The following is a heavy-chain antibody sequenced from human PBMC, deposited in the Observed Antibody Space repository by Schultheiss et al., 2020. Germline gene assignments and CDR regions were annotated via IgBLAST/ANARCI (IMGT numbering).Heavy chain of an antibody. Sequence: GESLKISCAASGLTSGTYWVHWVRQAPGKGLVWVSRINSDGSSTSYADSVKGRFTISRHNSKNTLYLQMNSLRAEDTAVYYCTTDTKRGYNYGYYYYYYMDVWGKGTTVTVSS. CDR3: TTDTKRGYNYGYYYYYYMDV. D-gene: IGHD5-18*01. CDR2: INSDGSST. J-gene: IGHJ6*03. CDR1: GLTSGTYW. V-gene: IGHV3-74*01.